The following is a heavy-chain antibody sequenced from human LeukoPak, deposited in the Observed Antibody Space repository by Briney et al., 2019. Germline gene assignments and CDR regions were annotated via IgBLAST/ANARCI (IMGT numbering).Heavy chain of an antibody. J-gene: IGHJ4*02. CDR3: ARLNGGY. D-gene: IGHD1-1*01. CDR1: GGSISNYY. V-gene: IGHV4-59*08. CDR2: INYSGST. Sequence: SETLSLTCTVSGGSISNYYWSCIRQPPGRGLEWIGYINYSGSTNYNPSLKNRVTISVDTSKNQFSLKVTSVTAADTAVYYCARLNGGYWGQGTLVIVSS.